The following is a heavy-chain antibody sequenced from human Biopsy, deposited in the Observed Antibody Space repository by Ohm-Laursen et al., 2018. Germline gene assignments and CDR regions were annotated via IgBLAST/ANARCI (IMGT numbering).Heavy chain of an antibody. CDR3: ARDIMNPIGGLVAGSDVFDV. Sequence: ASVKASCKASGYSFTSYYIHWVRQAPGQGLEWMGLINPMGSTTSYPQIFQGRVTMTRDTSKSTVYMELSSLISADTAVYYCARDIMNPIGGLVAGSDVFDVWGQGTMVTVSS. J-gene: IGHJ3*01. CDR1: GYSFTSYY. D-gene: IGHD3-16*02. CDR2: INPMGSTT. V-gene: IGHV1-46*01.